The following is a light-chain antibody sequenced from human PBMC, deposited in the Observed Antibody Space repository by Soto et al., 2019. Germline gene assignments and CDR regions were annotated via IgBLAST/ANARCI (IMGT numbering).Light chain of an antibody. CDR2: GAS. V-gene: IGKV3-15*01. CDR3: QQYDNWPYT. J-gene: IGKJ2*01. CDR1: QSVSSN. Sequence: EIVMTQSPATLSVSPGERATLSCRASQSVSSNLAWYQQKPGQAPRLLIYGASTRATGIPARFSGSGSGTDFTLTISSLQSEDCAVYYCQQYDNWPYTFGQGTKLEIK.